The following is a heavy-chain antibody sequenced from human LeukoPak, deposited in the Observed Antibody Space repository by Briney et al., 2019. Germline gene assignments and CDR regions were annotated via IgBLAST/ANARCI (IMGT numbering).Heavy chain of an antibody. CDR3: ARNLYGPGIAAVLGY. Sequence: PGGSLRLSCAASGFTFSSYSMNWVRQAPGKGREWVSSMSDSSSYIYYADSVKGRFTISRDNAKNSLYPQMNSLRAEDTAVYYCARNLYGPGIAAVLGYWGQGTLVTVSS. V-gene: IGHV3-21*01. CDR2: MSDSSSYI. J-gene: IGHJ4*02. CDR1: GFTFSSYS. D-gene: IGHD6-13*01.